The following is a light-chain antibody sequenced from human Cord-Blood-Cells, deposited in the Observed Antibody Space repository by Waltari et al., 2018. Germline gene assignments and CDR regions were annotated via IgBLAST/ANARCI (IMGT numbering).Light chain of an antibody. CDR1: KSISSD. CDR3: QQSYSTPWT. CDR2: AAS. V-gene: IGKV1-39*01. J-gene: IGKJ1*01. Sequence: IQMTQSPYSLSASVGDRVTIPCRASKSISSDLNWYQQKPGKAPKLLIYAASSLQSGVPSRFSGSGSGTDFTLTISSLQPEDFATYYCQQSYSTPWTCGQGTKVEIK.